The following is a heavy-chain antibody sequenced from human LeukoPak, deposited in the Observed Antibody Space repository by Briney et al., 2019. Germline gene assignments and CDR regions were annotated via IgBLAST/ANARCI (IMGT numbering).Heavy chain of an antibody. Sequence: SETLSLTCTVSGGSFSIYYWSWIRQPAGKGLEWIGRIYTSGSTNYNPSLKSRVTMSVDTSKNQFSLKLSSVTAADTAVYYCARDLLVSPSPRFDPWGQGTLVTVSS. CDR3: ARDLLVSPSPRFDP. CDR1: GGSFSIYY. V-gene: IGHV4-4*07. D-gene: IGHD2-2*01. CDR2: IYTSGST. J-gene: IGHJ5*02.